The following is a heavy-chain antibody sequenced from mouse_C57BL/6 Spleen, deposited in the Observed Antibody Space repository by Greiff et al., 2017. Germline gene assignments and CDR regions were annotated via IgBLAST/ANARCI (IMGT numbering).Heavy chain of an antibody. Sequence: EVKVVESGGGLVKPGGSLKLSCAASGFTFSDYGMHWVRQAPEKGLEWVAYISSGSSTIYYADTVKGRFTISRDNAKNTLFLQMTSLRSEDTAMYYCARYYYGSSPYYFDYWGQGTTLTVSS. J-gene: IGHJ2*01. D-gene: IGHD1-1*01. CDR2: ISSGSSTI. CDR3: ARYYYGSSPYYFDY. CDR1: GFTFSDYG. V-gene: IGHV5-17*01.